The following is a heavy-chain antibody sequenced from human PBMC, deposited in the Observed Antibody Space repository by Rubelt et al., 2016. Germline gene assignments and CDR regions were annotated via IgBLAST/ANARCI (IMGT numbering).Heavy chain of an antibody. CDR3: ASLAAAGTVNYYYYGMDV. D-gene: IGHD6-13*01. CDR2: VYYSGST. Sequence: GYVYYSGSTNYNPSLKSRVTISVDMSKNQFSLKLSSVTAADTAVYYCASLAAAGTVNYYYYGMDVWGQGTTVTGPS. J-gene: IGHJ6*02. V-gene: IGHV4-59*08.